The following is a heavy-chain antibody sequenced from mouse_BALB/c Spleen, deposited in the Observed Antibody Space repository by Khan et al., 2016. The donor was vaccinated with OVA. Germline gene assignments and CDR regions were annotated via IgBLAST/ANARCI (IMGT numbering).Heavy chain of an antibody. CDR3: ARNGIYWYFDV. CDR1: GYTFTNYG. J-gene: IGHJ1*01. D-gene: IGHD2-1*01. CDR2: INTYTGEP. V-gene: IGHV9-3-1*01. Sequence: QIQLVQSGPELKKPGETVKISCKASGYTFTNYGMNWVKQAPGKGLKWMGWINTYTGEPTYDDDFKGRFAFSLETSASTAYLQTNNLKNEDTATYFCARNGIYWYFDVWGAGTTVTVSS.